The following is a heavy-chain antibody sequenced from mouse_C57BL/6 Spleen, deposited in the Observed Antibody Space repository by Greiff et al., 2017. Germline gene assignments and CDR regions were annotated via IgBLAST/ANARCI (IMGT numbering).Heavy chain of an antibody. Sequence: QVQLKESGAELVRPGTSVKVSCKASGYAFTNYLIEWVKQRPGQGLEWIGVINPGSGGTNYNEKFKGKATLTADKSSSTAYMQLSSLTSEDSAVYFCARSGGNFFAYWGQGTLVTVSA. V-gene: IGHV1-54*01. J-gene: IGHJ3*01. D-gene: IGHD2-1*01. CDR3: ARSGGNFFAY. CDR2: INPGSGGT. CDR1: GYAFTNYL.